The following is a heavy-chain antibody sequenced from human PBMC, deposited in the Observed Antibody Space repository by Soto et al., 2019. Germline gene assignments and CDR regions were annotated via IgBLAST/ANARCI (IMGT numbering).Heavy chain of an antibody. CDR1: GGSISSSSYY. J-gene: IGHJ5*02. V-gene: IGHV4-39*01. Sequence: QLQLQESGPGLVKPSETLSLTCTVSGGSISSSSYYWGWIRQPPGKGLEWIGSIYYSGSTYYNPSLKSRVTISVDTSKNQFSLKLSSVTAADTAVYYCARRVVPAARVQHGWFDPWGQGTLVTVSS. CDR2: IYYSGST. D-gene: IGHD2-2*01. CDR3: ARRVVPAARVQHGWFDP.